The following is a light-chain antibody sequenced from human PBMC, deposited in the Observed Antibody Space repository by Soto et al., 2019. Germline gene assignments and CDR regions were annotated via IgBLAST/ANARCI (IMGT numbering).Light chain of an antibody. CDR2: EVT. Sequence: QSVLTQPPSVSGSPGQSVTISCTGTSGDVGTYNRVSWYQQPPGTAPKLMIYEVTNRPSGVPDRFSGSKSGNTASLTISGLQAEDEADYYCSSYTSSSTYIFGGGTQLTVL. J-gene: IGLJ2*01. CDR3: SSYTSSSTYI. V-gene: IGLV2-18*02. CDR1: SGDVGTYNR.